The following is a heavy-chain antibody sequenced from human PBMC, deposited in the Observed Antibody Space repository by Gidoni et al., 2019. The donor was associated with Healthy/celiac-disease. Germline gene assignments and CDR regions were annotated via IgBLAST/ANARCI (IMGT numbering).Heavy chain of an antibody. CDR1: SGSISSYY. V-gene: IGHV4-59*01. J-gene: IGHJ6*03. CDR2: IYYSGST. Sequence: QVQLQESGPGLVKPSETLSLTCTVSSGSISSYYWSWSRQPPGKGLEWIGYIYYSGSTNYNPSLKSRVTISVDTSKNQFSLKLSSVTAADTAVYYCARADQPYYYYYMDVWGKGTTVTVSS. CDR3: ARADQPYYYYYMDV.